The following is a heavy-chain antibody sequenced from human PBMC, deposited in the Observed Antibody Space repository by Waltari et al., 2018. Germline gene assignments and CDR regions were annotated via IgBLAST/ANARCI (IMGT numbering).Heavy chain of an antibody. CDR1: GGSISSSNYY. CDR3: ARSGYYDSSGYYWWFDP. V-gene: IGHV4-39*01. CDR2: IYYSGST. J-gene: IGHJ5*02. D-gene: IGHD3-22*01. Sequence: QLQLQESGPGLVKPSETLSLTCTVSGGSISSSNYYWGWIRQPPGKGLEWIGSIYYSGSTYYNPSRKGRGTISVDTSKNQFYLKLNSVTAADTAVHYCARSGYYDSSGYYWWFDPWGQGTLVTVSS.